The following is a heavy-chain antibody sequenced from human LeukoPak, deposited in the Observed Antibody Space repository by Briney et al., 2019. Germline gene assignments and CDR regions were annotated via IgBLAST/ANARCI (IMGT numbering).Heavy chain of an antibody. CDR2: IIPIFGTA. V-gene: IGHV1-69*06. Sequence: GASVKVSCKASGGTFSSYAISWVRQAPGQGLEWMGGIIPIFGTANYAQKFQGRVTMTEDTSTDTAYMELSSLRSEDTAVYYCATFRTWVYNWFDPWGQGTLVTVSS. D-gene: IGHD2-8*01. CDR1: GGTFSSYA. J-gene: IGHJ5*02. CDR3: ATFRTWVYNWFDP.